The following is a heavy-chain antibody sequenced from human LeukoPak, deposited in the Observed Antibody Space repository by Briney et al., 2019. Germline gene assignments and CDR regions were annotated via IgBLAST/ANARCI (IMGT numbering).Heavy chain of an antibody. D-gene: IGHD3-16*01. CDR1: GGPIDSYY. V-gene: IGHV4-59*01. CDR2: IYYDGTT. Sequence: PSETLSLTCTVSGGPIDSYYWGWIRQPPGKGLEWIGYIYYDGTTSYNPSLKSRVTISIDTSKKQFSLKLNSVTAADTAVYYCVTFVGEFDYWGQGTLVTVSS. J-gene: IGHJ4*02. CDR3: VTFVGEFDY.